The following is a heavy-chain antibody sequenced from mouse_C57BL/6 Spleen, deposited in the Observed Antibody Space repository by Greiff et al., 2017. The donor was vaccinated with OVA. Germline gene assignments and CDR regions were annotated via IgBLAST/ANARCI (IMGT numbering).Heavy chain of an antibody. J-gene: IGHJ4*01. CDR1: GYTFTSYW. D-gene: IGHD1-1*01. CDR3: ARALIITAEAMDY. Sequence: VQLQQPGAELVRPGSSVKLSCKASGYTFTSYWMDWVKQRPGQGLEWIGNIYPSDSETHYNQKFKDKATLTVDKSSSTAYMQLSSLTSEDSAVYYCARALIITAEAMDYWGQRTPDTASS. CDR2: IYPSDSET. V-gene: IGHV1-61*01.